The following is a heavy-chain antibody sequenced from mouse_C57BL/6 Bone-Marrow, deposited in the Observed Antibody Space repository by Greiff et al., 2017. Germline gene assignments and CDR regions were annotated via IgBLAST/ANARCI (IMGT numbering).Heavy chain of an antibody. Sequence: VQLQQPGTELVKPGASVKLSCKASGYTFTSYWMHWVKQRPGQGLEWIGNINPSNGGTNYNEKFKSKATLTVDKSSSTAYMQLSSLTSEDSAVYYWASFITTVVTFDYWGQGTTLTVSS. D-gene: IGHD1-1*01. V-gene: IGHV1-53*01. J-gene: IGHJ2*01. CDR2: INPSNGGT. CDR3: ASFITTVVTFDY. CDR1: GYTFTSYW.